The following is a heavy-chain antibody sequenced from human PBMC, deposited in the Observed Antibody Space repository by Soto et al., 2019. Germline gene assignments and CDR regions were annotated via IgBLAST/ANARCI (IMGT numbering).Heavy chain of an antibody. CDR3: ARATVTTFNGMDV. J-gene: IGHJ6*02. V-gene: IGHV3-21*01. Sequence: EVQLVESGGGLVKPGGSLRLSCAASGFTFSSYSMNWVRQAPGKGLEWVSSISSSSSYIYYADSVKGRFTISRDNAKNSLYLQRNSLRAEDTAVYYCARATVTTFNGMDVWGQGTTVTVSS. CDR1: GFTFSSYS. D-gene: IGHD4-17*01. CDR2: ISSSSSYI.